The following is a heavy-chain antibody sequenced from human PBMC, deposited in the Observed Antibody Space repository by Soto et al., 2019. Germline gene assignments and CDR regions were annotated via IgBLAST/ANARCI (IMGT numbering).Heavy chain of an antibody. CDR2: IKQDGSQT. CDR3: VRESTWLRHYDQ. Sequence: GGSLRLSCAASGFTFSDSWMGWVRQAPGKGLQWVANIKQDGSQTLYQGSLRGRVIISRDNTLNTLYLHMSSLGAEDTAVYYCVRESTWLRHYDQWGQGTLVTV. CDR1: GFTFSDSW. D-gene: IGHD5-18*01. J-gene: IGHJ4*02. V-gene: IGHV3-7*01.